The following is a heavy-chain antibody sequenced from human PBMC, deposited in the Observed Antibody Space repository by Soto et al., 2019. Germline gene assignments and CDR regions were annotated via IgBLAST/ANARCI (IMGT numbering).Heavy chain of an antibody. J-gene: IGHJ6*02. CDR3: ANMWRRYYYYGMDV. Sequence: GGSLRLSCAASGFTFSSYGMHWVRQAPGKGLEWVAVISYDGSNKYYADSVKGRFTISRDNSKNTLYLQMNSLRAEDTAVYYCANMWRRYYYYGMDVWGQGTTVTVSS. V-gene: IGHV3-30*18. CDR2: ISYDGSNK. CDR1: GFTFSSYG. D-gene: IGHD5-12*01.